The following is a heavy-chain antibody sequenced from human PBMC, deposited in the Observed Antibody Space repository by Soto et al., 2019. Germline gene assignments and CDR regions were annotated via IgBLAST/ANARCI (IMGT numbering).Heavy chain of an antibody. D-gene: IGHD6-13*01. CDR1: GGSISNYY. V-gene: IGHV4-59*12. CDR3: AGFIGYSSS. Sequence: PSETLSLTCTVSGGSISNYYWSWIRQPPGKGLEWIGYIYYSGSTNYNPSLKSRVTISVDTSKNQFSLKLSSVTAADTAVYYCAGFIGYSSSWGQGTLVTVSS. CDR2: IYYSGST. J-gene: IGHJ4*02.